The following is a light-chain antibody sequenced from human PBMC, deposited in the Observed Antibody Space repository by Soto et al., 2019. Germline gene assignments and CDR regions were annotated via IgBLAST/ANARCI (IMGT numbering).Light chain of an antibody. CDR2: GAS. J-gene: IGKJ5*01. Sequence: EIVLTQAPGTLSFSPGERATLSCSASQSVSSSYLAWYQQKPGQAPRLLIYGASSRATGIPDRFSGSGSGTDFTLTINRLEPEDFAVYYCKQYGSSITFGQGTRLEIK. V-gene: IGKV3-20*01. CDR3: KQYGSSIT. CDR1: QSVSSSY.